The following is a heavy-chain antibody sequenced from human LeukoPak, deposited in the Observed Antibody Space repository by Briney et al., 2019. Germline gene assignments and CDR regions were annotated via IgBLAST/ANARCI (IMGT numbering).Heavy chain of an antibody. J-gene: IGHJ4*02. D-gene: IGHD3-22*01. CDR2: IYYSGST. CDR3: AREDYYDSSGYYYPGGYFDY. CDR1: GGSISSSSYY. Sequence: SETPSLTCTVSGGSISSSSYYWGWIRQPPGKGLEWSGSIYYSGSTYYNPSLKSRFTISVDTSKNQFSLKLSSVTAADTAVYYCAREDYYDSSGYYYPGGYFDYWGQGTLVTVSS. V-gene: IGHV4-39*07.